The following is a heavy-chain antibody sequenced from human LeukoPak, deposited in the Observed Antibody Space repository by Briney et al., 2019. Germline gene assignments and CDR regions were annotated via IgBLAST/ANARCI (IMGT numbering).Heavy chain of an antibody. J-gene: IGHJ4*02. CDR2: TNQEGSEK. CDR1: GFTLSTYW. V-gene: IGHV3-7*01. CDR3: ARDPKWLDY. D-gene: IGHD5-12*01. Sequence: GGSLRLSCAASGFTLSTYWMSWVRQAPGKGLEWVANTNQEGSEKYYVDSVRGRFTISKDNAKNALYLQMNSLRAEDTAVYYCARDPKWLDYWGQGTLVTVSS.